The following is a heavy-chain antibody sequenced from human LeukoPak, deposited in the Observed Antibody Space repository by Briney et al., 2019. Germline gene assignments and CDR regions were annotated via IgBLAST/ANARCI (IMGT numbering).Heavy chain of an antibody. V-gene: IGHV1-2*02. CDR1: GYTFSGFY. J-gene: IGHJ4*02. CDR2: ISPNSGGT. CDR3: ARDRVVVVTAIPDGVDY. D-gene: IGHD2-21*02. Sequence: ASVKVSCKPSGYTFSGFYIHWVRQAPGQGLEWMGWISPNSGGTDYAQRFQGRVTMTRDTSISTAYMELSSLRSDDTAVYYCARDRVVVVTAIPDGVDYWGQGTLVTVSS.